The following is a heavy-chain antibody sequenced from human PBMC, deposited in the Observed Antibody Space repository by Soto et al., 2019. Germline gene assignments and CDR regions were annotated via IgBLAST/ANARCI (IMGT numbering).Heavy chain of an antibody. CDR1: GGSISSGGYS. D-gene: IGHD2-21*01. V-gene: IGHV4-30-2*01. J-gene: IGHJ4*02. CDR2: IYHSGST. CDR3: ARGTSKHIGFTPFDY. Sequence: SETLSLTCAVSGGSISSGGYSWSWIRQPPGKGLEWIGYIYHSGSTYYNPSLKSRVTISVDRSKNQFSLKLSSVTAADTAVYYCARGTSKHIGFTPFDYWGQGTLVTVSS.